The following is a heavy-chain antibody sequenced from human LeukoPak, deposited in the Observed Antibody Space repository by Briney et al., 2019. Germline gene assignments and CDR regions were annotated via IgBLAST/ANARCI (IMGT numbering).Heavy chain of an antibody. CDR3: AGAGYYLP. V-gene: IGHV3-11*04. D-gene: IGHD1-26*01. CDR1: GFTFSDHH. J-gene: IGHJ5*02. Sequence: GGSLRLSCAASGFTFSDHHMSWIRQVPGKGLEWISHITNGATIYYADSVKGRFTISRDNAKNSLFLQMNSLRAEDTAVYYCAGAGYYLPWGQGTLVTVSS. CDR2: ITNGATI.